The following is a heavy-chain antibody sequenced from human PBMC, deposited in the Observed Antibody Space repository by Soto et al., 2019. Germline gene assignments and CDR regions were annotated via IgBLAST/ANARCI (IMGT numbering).Heavy chain of an antibody. J-gene: IGHJ5*02. D-gene: IGHD4-4*01. CDR2: ISSSSSTI. CDR3: GRERGNLNWFAP. CDR1: GFTFSSYS. Sequence: EVQLVESGGGLVQPGGSLRLSCAASGFTFSSYSMNWVRQAPGKGLEWVSNISSSSSTIYYADSVKGRFTISRDNAKNTLYLQMSSLRDADTAVYYCGRERGNLNWFAPWGPGTLATVSS. V-gene: IGHV3-48*02.